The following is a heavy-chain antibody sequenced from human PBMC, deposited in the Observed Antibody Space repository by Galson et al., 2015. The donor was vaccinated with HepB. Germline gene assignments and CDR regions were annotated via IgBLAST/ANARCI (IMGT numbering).Heavy chain of an antibody. CDR3: AKHSGSYTGVDAFDI. CDR1: GSSFTSYW. J-gene: IGHJ3*02. Sequence: QSGAEVKKPGESLKISCKGSGSSFTSYWIGWVRQMPGKGLEWMGIIYPGDSDTRYSPSFQGQVTISADKSISTAYLQWSSLKASDTAMYYCAKHSGSYTGVDAFDIWGQGTMVTVSS. V-gene: IGHV5-51*01. CDR2: IYPGDSDT. D-gene: IGHD1-26*01.